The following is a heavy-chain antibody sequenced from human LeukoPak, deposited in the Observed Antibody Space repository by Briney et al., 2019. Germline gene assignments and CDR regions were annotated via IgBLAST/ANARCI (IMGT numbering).Heavy chain of an antibody. J-gene: IGHJ3*02. Sequence: PGGSLRLSCAASGFTFRSHTMHWVRQAPGKGLEWVSAISGSGGSTYYADSVKGRFTISRDNSQNTLYVQMNSLRAEDTAVYYCAKDQGYSSAWYSRDGFDMWGQGTMVTVSS. D-gene: IGHD6-19*01. CDR3: AKDQGYSSAWYSRDGFDM. CDR1: GFTFRSHT. CDR2: ISGSGGST. V-gene: IGHV3-23*01.